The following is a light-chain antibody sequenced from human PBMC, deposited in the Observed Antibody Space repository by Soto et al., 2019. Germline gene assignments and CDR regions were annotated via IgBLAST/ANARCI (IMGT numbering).Light chain of an antibody. V-gene: IGKV3-11*01. CDR2: DAW. J-gene: IGKJ1*01. CDR1: QSVSSY. Sequence: ENVLTPSPATLSLSPGERATLSCTASQSVSSYLAWYPHKPGQDPRILIDDAWDRAVGVRARCSGSGSGTAFTLTSRRLEAYAVAVCYYQQRCNWLFGPGTKVDIK. CDR3: QQRCNWL.